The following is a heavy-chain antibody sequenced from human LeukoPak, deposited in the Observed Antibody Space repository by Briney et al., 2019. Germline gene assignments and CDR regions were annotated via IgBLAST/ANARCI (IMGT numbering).Heavy chain of an antibody. CDR3: TRVSVVRGVITYYFDY. Sequence: PGGSLRLSCAASGFTFTSYAMHWVRQAPGKGLEWVGFIRSKAYGGTTEYAASVKGRFTISRDDSKSIAYLQMNSLKTEDTAVYYCTRVSVVRGVITYYFDYWGQGTLVTVSS. J-gene: IGHJ4*02. D-gene: IGHD3-10*01. CDR2: IRSKAYGGTT. V-gene: IGHV3-49*04. CDR1: GFTFTSYA.